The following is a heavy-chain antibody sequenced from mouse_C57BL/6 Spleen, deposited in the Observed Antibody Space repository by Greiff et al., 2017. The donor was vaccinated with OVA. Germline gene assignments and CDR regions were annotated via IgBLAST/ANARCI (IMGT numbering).Heavy chain of an antibody. J-gene: IGHJ1*03. D-gene: IGHD2-5*01. CDR2: ISNLAYSI. CDR1: GFTFSDYG. CDR3: ARGSNYGYFDV. V-gene: IGHV5-15*01. Sequence: DVKLEESGGGLVQPGGSLKLSCAASGFTFSDYGMAWVRQAPRKGPEWVAFISNLAYSIYYADTVTGRFTISRENAKNTLYLEMSSLRSEDTAMYYCARGSNYGYFDVWGTGTTVTVSS.